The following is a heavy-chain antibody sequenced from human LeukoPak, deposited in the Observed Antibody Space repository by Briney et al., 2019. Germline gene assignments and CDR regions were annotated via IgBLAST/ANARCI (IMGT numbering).Heavy chain of an antibody. CDR3: ARGVRYYFDY. Sequence: PSETLSLTCTVSGVSISSYYWSWLRQPPGKGLEWIGYIYYSGSTNYNPSLKSRVTISVDTSKNQFSLKLSSVTAADTAVYYCARGVRYYFDYWGQGTLVTVSS. V-gene: IGHV4-59*01. J-gene: IGHJ4*02. D-gene: IGHD4/OR15-4a*01. CDR1: GVSISSYY. CDR2: IYYSGST.